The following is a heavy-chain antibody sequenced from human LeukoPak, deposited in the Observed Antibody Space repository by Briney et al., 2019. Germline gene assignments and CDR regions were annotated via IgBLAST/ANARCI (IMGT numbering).Heavy chain of an antibody. Sequence: GGSLRLSCAASGFTFSNYWMHWVRQAPGKGLVWVSRINSDGINTSYADSVKGRFTISRDNAKNTLNLQMNSLRAEDTAVYYCARYPGYSYGYLFDYWGQGTLVTVSS. D-gene: IGHD5-18*01. CDR2: INSDGINT. J-gene: IGHJ4*02. CDR1: GFTFSNYW. V-gene: IGHV3-74*01. CDR3: ARYPGYSYGYLFDY.